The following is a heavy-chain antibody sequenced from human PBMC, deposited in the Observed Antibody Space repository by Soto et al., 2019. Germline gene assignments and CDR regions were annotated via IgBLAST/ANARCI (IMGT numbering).Heavy chain of an antibody. Sequence: GGSLRLSCAASGFTFSSYAMSWVRQAPGKGLEWVSAISGSGGSTYYADSVKGRFTISRDNSKNTLYLQMNSLRAEDTAVYYCAKVVDIVLMVYEYYFDYLGQGTLVTVSS. CDR1: GFTFSSYA. CDR3: AKVVDIVLMVYEYYFDY. CDR2: ISGSGGST. J-gene: IGHJ4*02. V-gene: IGHV3-23*01. D-gene: IGHD2-8*01.